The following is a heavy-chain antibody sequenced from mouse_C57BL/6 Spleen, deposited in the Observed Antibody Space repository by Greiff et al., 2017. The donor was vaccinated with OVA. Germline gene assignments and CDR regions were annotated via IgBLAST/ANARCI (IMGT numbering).Heavy chain of an antibody. Sequence: VQLQQSGAELVMPGASVKLSCKASGYTFTSYWMHWVKQRPGQGLEWIGEIDPSDSYTNYNQKFKGKSTLTVDKSSSTAYMQLSSLTSEDSAVYYCARGYEAWFAYWGQGTLVTVSA. V-gene: IGHV1-69*01. CDR3: ARGYEAWFAY. CDR2: IDPSDSYT. J-gene: IGHJ3*01. CDR1: GYTFTSYW. D-gene: IGHD1-2*01.